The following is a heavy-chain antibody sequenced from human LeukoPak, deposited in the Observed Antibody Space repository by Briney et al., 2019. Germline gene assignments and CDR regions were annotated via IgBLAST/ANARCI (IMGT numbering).Heavy chain of an antibody. Sequence: GGSLRLSCAASGFTLSSYAMHWVRQAPGTGLEWVAVISYDEINEYYADSVKGRFTISRDNSKNTLYLQMNSLRAEDTAVYYCARGRDYYGSGNYYNYYYYDMDVWGQGTTVTVSS. D-gene: IGHD3-10*01. CDR3: ARGRDYYGSGNYYNYYYYDMDV. CDR2: ISYDEINE. J-gene: IGHJ6*02. V-gene: IGHV3-30-3*01. CDR1: GFTLSSYA.